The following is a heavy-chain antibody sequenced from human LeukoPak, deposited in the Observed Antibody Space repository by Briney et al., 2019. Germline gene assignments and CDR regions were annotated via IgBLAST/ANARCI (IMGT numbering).Heavy chain of an antibody. Sequence: PGGSLSLSRAASGFTFSSYAMSSARPAPGKGLEWVSSITGGGYRTYYADSVKGRFTISRDNSGNTLFLHMDSLRAEDTAVYYCAKDASYSGTYIANFDYWGQGTLVTVSS. CDR2: ITGGGYRT. V-gene: IGHV3-23*01. CDR3: AKDASYSGTYIANFDY. J-gene: IGHJ4*02. D-gene: IGHD1-26*01. CDR1: GFTFSSYA.